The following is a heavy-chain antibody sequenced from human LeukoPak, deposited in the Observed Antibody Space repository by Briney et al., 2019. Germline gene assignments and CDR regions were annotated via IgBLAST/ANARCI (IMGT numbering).Heavy chain of an antibody. CDR2: VSYDGSNQ. CDR3: AREEEGELPDY. D-gene: IGHD1-26*01. J-gene: IGHJ4*02. CDR1: GFPFSGHA. Sequence: GTSLRLSCTASGFPFSGHAMHWIRQAPGKGPEWLALVSYDGSNQYYADSVKGRFTISRDNSKNTLYLQVNSLRPEDTAVYFCAREEEGELPDYWGQGTQVTVSS. V-gene: IGHV3-30*01.